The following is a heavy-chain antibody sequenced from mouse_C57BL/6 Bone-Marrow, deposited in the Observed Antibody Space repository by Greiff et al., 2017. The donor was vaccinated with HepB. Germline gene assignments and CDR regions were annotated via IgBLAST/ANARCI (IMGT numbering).Heavy chain of an antibody. D-gene: IGHD1-1*01. V-gene: IGHV1-61*01. CDR1: GYTFTSYW. CDR2: IYPSDSET. Sequence: QVQLQQPGAELVRPGSSVKLSCKASGYTFTSYWMDWVKQRPGQGLEWIGNIYPSDSETHYNQKFKDKATLTVDKSSSTAYMQLRRLPSEDSAVYYCARNWDYYGSRYGYWYFDVWGTGTTVTVSS. J-gene: IGHJ1*03. CDR3: ARNWDYYGSRYGYWYFDV.